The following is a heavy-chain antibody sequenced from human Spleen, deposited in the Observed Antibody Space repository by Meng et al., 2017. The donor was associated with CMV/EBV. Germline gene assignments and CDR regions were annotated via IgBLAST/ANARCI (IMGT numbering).Heavy chain of an antibody. Sequence: ASGFTFSSYSMNWVRQAPGKGLEWVSSISSSSSYIYYADSVKGRFTISRDNAKNSLYLQMNSLRAEDTAVYYCARDGTIFGVVIDYWGQGTLVTVSS. CDR3: ARDGTIFGVVIDY. CDR1: GFTFSSYS. CDR2: ISSSSSYI. J-gene: IGHJ4*02. D-gene: IGHD3-3*01. V-gene: IGHV3-21*01.